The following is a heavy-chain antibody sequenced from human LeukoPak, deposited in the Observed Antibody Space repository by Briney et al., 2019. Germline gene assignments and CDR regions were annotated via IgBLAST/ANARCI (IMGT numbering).Heavy chain of an antibody. CDR1: GFTFSSYG. CDR2: IWYDGSNK. V-gene: IGHV3-33*01. J-gene: IGHJ4*02. D-gene: IGHD3-22*01. CDR3: ARPHDSSGYSRYWFDY. Sequence: PGRSLRLSCAASGFTFSSYGMHWVRQAPGKGLEWVAVIWYDGSNKYYADSVKGRFTISRDNSKNTLYLQMNSLRAEDTAVYYCARPHDSSGYSRYWFDYWGQGTLVTVSS.